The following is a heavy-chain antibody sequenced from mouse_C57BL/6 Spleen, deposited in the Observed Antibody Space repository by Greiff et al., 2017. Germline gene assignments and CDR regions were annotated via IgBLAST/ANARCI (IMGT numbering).Heavy chain of an antibody. D-gene: IGHD2-1*01. J-gene: IGHJ2*01. CDR3: ARSCGNYYYFDY. CDR1: GYTFTSYW. Sequence: QVQLQQPGAELVRPGSSVKLSCKASGYTFTSYWMDWVKQRPGQGLEWIGNIYPSDSETHYNQKFKDKATLTVDKSSSTAYMQLSSLTSEDSAVYYCARSCGNYYYFDYWGQGTTLTVSS. V-gene: IGHV1-61*01. CDR2: IYPSDSET.